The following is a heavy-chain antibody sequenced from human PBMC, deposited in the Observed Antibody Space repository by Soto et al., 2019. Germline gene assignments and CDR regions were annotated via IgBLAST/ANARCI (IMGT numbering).Heavy chain of an antibody. D-gene: IGHD6-13*01. CDR2: ISGSGGST. V-gene: IGHV3-23*01. CDR3: ANGKYSSSWYSIPHYYYYYGMDV. J-gene: IGHJ6*02. Sequence: GGSLRLSCAASGFTFSSYAMSWVRQAPGKGLEWVSAISGSGGSTYYADSVKGRFTISRDNSKNTLYLQMNSLRAEDTAVYYCANGKYSSSWYSIPHYYYYYGMDVWGQGTTVTV. CDR1: GFTFSSYA.